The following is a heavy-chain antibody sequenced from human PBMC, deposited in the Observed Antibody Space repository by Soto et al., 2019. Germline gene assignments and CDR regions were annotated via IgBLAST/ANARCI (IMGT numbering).Heavy chain of an antibody. V-gene: IGHV3-48*03. CDR2: ISSSGSTI. CDR1: GFTFSGYE. Sequence: GGSLRLSCAASGFTFSGYEMNWVRQAPGKGLEWVSYISSSGSTIYYADSVKGRFTISRDNAKNSLYLQMNSLRAEDTAVYYCAREGIVVVPAVRGDAFDIWGQGTMVTVSS. J-gene: IGHJ3*02. CDR3: AREGIVVVPAVRGDAFDI. D-gene: IGHD2-2*01.